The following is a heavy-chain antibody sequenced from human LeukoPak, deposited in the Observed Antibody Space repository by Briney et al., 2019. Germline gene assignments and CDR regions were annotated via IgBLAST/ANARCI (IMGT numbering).Heavy chain of an antibody. CDR2: ISGSGTTI. CDR1: GFTFSDSY. Sequence: GGSLRLSCVASGFTFSDSYMSWIRQAPGKGLEWVSYISGSGTTIYYADSVKGRFTISRDNAKNSLYLQMNSLRAEDTAVYYCAREVSYQQRSYNIDVWGKGTTVTVSS. J-gene: IGHJ6*03. V-gene: IGHV3-11*01. D-gene: IGHD2-2*01. CDR3: AREVSYQQRSYNIDV.